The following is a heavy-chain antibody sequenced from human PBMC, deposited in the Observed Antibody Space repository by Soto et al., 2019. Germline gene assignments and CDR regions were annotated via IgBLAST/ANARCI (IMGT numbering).Heavy chain of an antibody. CDR2: IYYIGST. Sequence: QVQLQESGPGLVKPSETLSLTCTVSGGSISNYSWSWLRQPPGKRLESIGYIYYIGSTNFHPSLKSRVTMAVDTSKNQFSLKLTSVTAADTAVYYWARSNYFDYWGQGVLVIVSS. J-gene: IGHJ4*02. CDR3: ARSNYFDY. V-gene: IGHV4-59*08. CDR1: GGSISNYS.